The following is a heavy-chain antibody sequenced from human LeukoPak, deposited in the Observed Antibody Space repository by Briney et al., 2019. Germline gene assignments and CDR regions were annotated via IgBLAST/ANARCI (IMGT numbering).Heavy chain of an antibody. CDR1: GFTVSSNY. CDR2: IYSGGST. CDR3: ATYTNWVAGDV. Sequence: GGLRLSCAASGFTVSSNYMSWVRQAPGKGLEWVSVIYSGGSTYYADSVKGRFTISRDNSKNTLYLQMNSLRVEDTALYYCATYTNWVAGDVWGQGTTVSVSS. J-gene: IGHJ6*02. D-gene: IGHD7-27*01. V-gene: IGHV3-66*01.